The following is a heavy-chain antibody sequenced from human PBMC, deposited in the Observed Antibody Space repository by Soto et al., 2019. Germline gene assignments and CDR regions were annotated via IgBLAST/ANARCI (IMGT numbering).Heavy chain of an antibody. CDR2: ISSSSSTI. CDR3: ARAAAQNYYYYYYMDV. V-gene: IGHV3-48*01. J-gene: IGHJ6*03. D-gene: IGHD2-15*01. CDR1: GFTFSSYS. Sequence: GGSLRLSCAASGFTFSSYSMNWVRQAPGKGLEWVSYISSSSSTIYYADSVKGRFTISRDNAKNSLYLQMNSLRAEDTAVYYCARAAAQNYYYYYYMDVWGKGTTVTVS.